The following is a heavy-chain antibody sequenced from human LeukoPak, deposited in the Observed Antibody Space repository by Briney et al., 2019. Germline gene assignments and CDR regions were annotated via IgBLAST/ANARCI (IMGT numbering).Heavy chain of an antibody. V-gene: IGHV3-9*03. CDR3: AKVRSGWYAGGYFDY. Sequence: PGGSLRLSCAASGFTFDDYAMHWVRQAPGKGLKWVSGISWISGSIGYADSVQGRFTISRENAKNSLYLQMNSLRGDDMALYYCAKVRSGWYAGGYFDYWGKGTLVTVYS. CDR1: GFTFDDYA. CDR2: ISWISGSI. D-gene: IGHD6-19*01. J-gene: IGHJ4*02.